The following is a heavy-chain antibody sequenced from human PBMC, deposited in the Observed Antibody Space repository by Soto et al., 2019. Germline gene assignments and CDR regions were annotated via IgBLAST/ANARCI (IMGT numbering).Heavy chain of an antibody. V-gene: IGHV1-8*01. Sequence: ASVKVSCKASGYTFTSYDINWVRQATGQGLEWMGWMNPNSGNTVYAQKFQGRVTMTRNTSISTAYMELSSLRSEDTAVYYCARLDSSGWYADYWGQGTLVTVSS. CDR3: ARLDSSGWYADY. CDR2: MNPNSGNT. J-gene: IGHJ4*02. D-gene: IGHD6-19*01. CDR1: GYTFTSYD.